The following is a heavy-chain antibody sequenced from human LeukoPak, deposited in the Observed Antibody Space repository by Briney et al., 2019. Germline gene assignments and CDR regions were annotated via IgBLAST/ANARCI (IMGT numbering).Heavy chain of an antibody. D-gene: IGHD6-19*01. Sequence: SETLSLTCTVSGGSISSYYWSWIRQPAGKGLEWIGRIYTSGSTNYNPSLKSRVTMSVDTSKNQFSLKLSSVTAADTAVYYCARESVRIAVAGTMRYYYYGMDVWGQGTTVTVSS. V-gene: IGHV4-4*07. CDR1: GGSISSYY. CDR2: IYTSGST. CDR3: ARESVRIAVAGTMRYYYYGMDV. J-gene: IGHJ6*02.